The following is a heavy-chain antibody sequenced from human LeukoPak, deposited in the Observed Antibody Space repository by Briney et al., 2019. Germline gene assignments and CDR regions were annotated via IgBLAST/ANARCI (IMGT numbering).Heavy chain of an antibody. CDR3: AKGLWFGDTTTGYYYGMDV. J-gene: IGHJ6*02. Sequence: GGSLRLSCAASGFTFSSYAMSWVRQAPGKGLEWVSAISGSGGSTYYADSVKGRFTISRDNSKNTLYLQMNSLRAEDTAVYYCAKGLWFGDTTTGYYYGMDVWGQGTTVTVSS. V-gene: IGHV3-23*01. D-gene: IGHD3-10*01. CDR2: ISGSGGST. CDR1: GFTFSSYA.